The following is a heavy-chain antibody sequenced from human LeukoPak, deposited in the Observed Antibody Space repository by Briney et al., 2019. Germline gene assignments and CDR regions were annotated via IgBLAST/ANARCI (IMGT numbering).Heavy chain of an antibody. V-gene: IGHV3-23*01. CDR2: ISGSGVNT. J-gene: IGHJ4*02. CDR1: GFTFSSYG. Sequence: GGSLRLSCAASGFTFSSYGMTWVRQAPGKGLEWVSAISGSGVNTDYADSVKGRFTISRDNSENTLYLQMNSLTAEDTAVCYCAKHPSPVFGGGSYFEDWGQGTLVTVSS. D-gene: IGHD3-16*01. CDR3: AKHPSPVFGGGSYFED.